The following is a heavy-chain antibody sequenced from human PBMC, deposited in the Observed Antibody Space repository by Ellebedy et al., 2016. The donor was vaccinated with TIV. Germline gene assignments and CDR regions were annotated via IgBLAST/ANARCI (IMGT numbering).Heavy chain of an antibody. Sequence: GESLKISXEASGFTFSVHWMSWVRQAPGKGLEWVAYIKYDGSEKYHVDSVKGRLTISRDNDKNSVYLQMNSLRAEDTAVYYCAKDRMVRGPPGDVWGKGTTVTVSS. D-gene: IGHD3-10*01. V-gene: IGHV3-7*03. CDR2: IKYDGSEK. CDR3: AKDRMVRGPPGDV. J-gene: IGHJ6*04. CDR1: GFTFSVHW.